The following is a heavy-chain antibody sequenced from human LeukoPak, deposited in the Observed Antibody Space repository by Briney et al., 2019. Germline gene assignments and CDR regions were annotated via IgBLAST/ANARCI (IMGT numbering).Heavy chain of an antibody. J-gene: IGHJ6*04. D-gene: IGHD3-10*02. V-gene: IGHV3-48*04. CDR2: ISSSSSTV. Sequence: GSLRLSCAASGFTFSSYSMNWVRQAPGKGLEWVSYISSSSSTVYYADSVKGRFTISRDNAKNSLYLQMNSLRAEDTAVYYCAELGITMIGGVWGKGTTVTISS. CDR1: GFTFSSYS. CDR3: AELGITMIGGV.